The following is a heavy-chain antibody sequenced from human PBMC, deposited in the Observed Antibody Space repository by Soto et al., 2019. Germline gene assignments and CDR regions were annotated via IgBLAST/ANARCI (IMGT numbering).Heavy chain of an antibody. D-gene: IGHD5-18*01. CDR3: ARDRVQTGIQLYDAFDI. Sequence: QVQLVQSGAEVKKPGSSVKVSCKASGGTFSSYAISWVRQAPGQGLEWMGGIIPIFGTANYAQKFQGRVTITADESTSTAYMELSSLRSEDTAVYYCARDRVQTGIQLYDAFDIWGQGTMVTVSS. CDR2: IIPIFGTA. CDR1: GGTFSSYA. J-gene: IGHJ3*02. V-gene: IGHV1-69*01.